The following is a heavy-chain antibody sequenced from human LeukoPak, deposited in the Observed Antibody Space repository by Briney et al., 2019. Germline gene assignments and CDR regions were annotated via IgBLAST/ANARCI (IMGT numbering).Heavy chain of an antibody. CDR1: GGSFSGYY. Sequence: SETLSLTCAVYGGSFSGYYWSWLRPPPGKGLEWIGEINHSGSTNYNPSLKSRVTISVDTSKNQFPLKLSSVTAADTAVYYCARSQYYYDSSGYYYWRAFDIWGQGTMVTVSS. V-gene: IGHV4-34*01. D-gene: IGHD3-22*01. CDR3: ARSQYYYDSSGYYYWRAFDI. J-gene: IGHJ3*02. CDR2: INHSGST.